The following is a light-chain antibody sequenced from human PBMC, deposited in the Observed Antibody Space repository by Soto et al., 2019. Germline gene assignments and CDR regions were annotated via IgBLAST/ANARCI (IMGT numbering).Light chain of an antibody. CDR3: QVWDSSSDHVV. J-gene: IGLJ2*01. CDR1: NIGSKS. CDR2: YDS. V-gene: IGLV3-21*04. Sequence: SYELTQPPSASVAPGKTATITCGGNNIGSKSVHWYQQKPGQAPVVVIYYDSDRPSGIPERFSGSNSGNTATLTISRVEAGDEADYYCQVWDSSSDHVVFGGGTKLTVL.